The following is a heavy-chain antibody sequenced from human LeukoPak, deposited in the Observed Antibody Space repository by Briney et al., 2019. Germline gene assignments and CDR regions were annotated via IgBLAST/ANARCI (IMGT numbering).Heavy chain of an antibody. V-gene: IGHV4-39*01. CDR1: GDSISNSPDY. Sequence: SETLSHPCTVSGDSISNSPDYWGWIRQPPGQGLEWIGSISYSGDTYYNPSLKSRVTISGDTSKNQVSLKLSSVTAADTAFYYCARRPVAGVIDRAFDIWGQGTMVTVSS. D-gene: IGHD6-19*01. CDR3: ARRPVAGVIDRAFDI. J-gene: IGHJ3*02. CDR2: ISYSGDT.